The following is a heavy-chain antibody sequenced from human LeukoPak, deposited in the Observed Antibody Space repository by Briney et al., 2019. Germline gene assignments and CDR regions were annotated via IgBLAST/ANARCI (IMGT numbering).Heavy chain of an antibody. CDR1: GFTFSSYS. CDR2: ISSSSSYI. J-gene: IGHJ4*02. D-gene: IGHD3-10*01. CDR3: ARNYYGSGSYQY. V-gene: IGHV3-21*01. Sequence: GGSLRLSCAASGFTFSSYSMNWVRQAPGKGLEWVSSISSSSSYIYYADSVKGRFTISRDNAKNSLYLQINSLRAEDTAVYYCARNYYGSGSYQYWGQGTLVTVSS.